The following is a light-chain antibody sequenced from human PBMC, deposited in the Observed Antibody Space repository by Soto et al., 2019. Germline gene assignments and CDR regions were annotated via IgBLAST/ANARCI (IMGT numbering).Light chain of an antibody. CDR1: QSSSSW. CDR2: KAS. V-gene: IGKV1-5*03. J-gene: IGKJ1*01. CDR3: QHYNTYPWT. Sequence: DIQMTQSPSTLSASVGDRVTITCRASQSSSSWVAWYQQKPGKGPKLLIYKASHLESGVPSRFSGSGSGTELTLTISSLQPGDFATYYCQHYNTYPWTFGHGTQVDIK.